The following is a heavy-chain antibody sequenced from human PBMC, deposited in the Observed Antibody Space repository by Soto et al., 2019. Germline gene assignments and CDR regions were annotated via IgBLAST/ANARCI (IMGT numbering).Heavy chain of an antibody. V-gene: IGHV4-34*01. J-gene: IGHJ6*03. CDR2: INHSGST. CDR3: ARGRRITMFRGSYYYMDV. Sequence: PSETLSLTCAVYGGSFSGYYWSWIRQPPGKGLEWIGEINHSGSTNYNPSLKSRVTISVDTSKNQFSLKLSSVTAADTAVYYCARGRRITMFRGSYYYMDVWGKGTTVTVSS. D-gene: IGHD3-10*01. CDR1: GGSFSGYY.